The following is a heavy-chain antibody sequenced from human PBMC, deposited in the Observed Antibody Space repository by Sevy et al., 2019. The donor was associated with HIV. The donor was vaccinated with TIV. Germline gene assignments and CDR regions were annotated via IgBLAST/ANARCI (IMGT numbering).Heavy chain of an antibody. CDR3: AKDFYSSGREWGTFDI. Sequence: GGSLRLSCAASGFTFSTYAMNWVRQAPGKGLEWVSTISGSGGSTYYADSVKGRFTISRDNPKNTLYLQMNSLRAEDTAVYYCAKDFYSSGREWGTFDIWGQGTMVTVSS. V-gene: IGHV3-23*01. D-gene: IGHD3-22*01. CDR1: GFTFSTYA. J-gene: IGHJ3*02. CDR2: ISGSGGST.